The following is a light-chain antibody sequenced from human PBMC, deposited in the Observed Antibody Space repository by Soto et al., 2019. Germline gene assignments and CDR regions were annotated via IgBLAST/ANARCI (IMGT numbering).Light chain of an antibody. V-gene: IGLV1-40*01. CDR1: SSNIGAGYD. CDR3: QSSDSSLNV. CDR2: GNS. Sequence: QAVVTQPPSVSGALGQRVTISCTGSSSNIGAGYDVHWYQQLPGTAPKLLIYGNSNRPSGVPDRFSGSKSGTSASLAITGLQAEDEADYYCQSSDSSLNVFGTGTKLTVL. J-gene: IGLJ1*01.